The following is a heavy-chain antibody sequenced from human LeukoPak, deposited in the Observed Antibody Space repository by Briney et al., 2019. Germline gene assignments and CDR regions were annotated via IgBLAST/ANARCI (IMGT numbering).Heavy chain of an antibody. CDR3: AKGVSDSHNWFDP. J-gene: IGHJ5*02. Sequence: GGSLRLSCAASGFTFSDYGMHWVRQAPGKGLEWVAFIRNDGSNEYYPDSVKGRFTISRDNSRNMLYLQMNSLRPEDTAVYYCAKGVSDSHNWFDPWGQGTLVTVSS. CDR2: IRNDGSNE. CDR1: GFTFSDYG. V-gene: IGHV3-30*02. D-gene: IGHD3-22*01.